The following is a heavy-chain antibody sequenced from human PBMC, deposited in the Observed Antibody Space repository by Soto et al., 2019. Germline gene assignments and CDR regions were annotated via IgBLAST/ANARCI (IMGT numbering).Heavy chain of an antibody. J-gene: IGHJ6*02. CDR3: ARGPGTAMAYANYDGMDV. Sequence: SGTLSLTCAVYGGSFSGYYWSWIRQPPGKGLEWIGEINHSGSTNYNPSLKSRVTVSVDTSKNQFSLKLSSVTAADTAVYYCARGPGTAMAYANYDGMDVWGQGTTVT. D-gene: IGHD5-18*01. V-gene: IGHV4-34*01. CDR1: GGSFSGYY. CDR2: INHSGST.